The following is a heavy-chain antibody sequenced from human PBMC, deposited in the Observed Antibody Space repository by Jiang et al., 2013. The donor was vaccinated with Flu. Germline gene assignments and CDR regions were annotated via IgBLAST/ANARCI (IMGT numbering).Heavy chain of an antibody. CDR1: GYTFTSYG. V-gene: IGHV1-18*01. CDR3: AREPSAYCGGDCQSKGDY. J-gene: IGHJ4*02. CDR2: ISAYNGNT. Sequence: GAEVKKPGASVKVSCKASGYTFTSYGISWVRQAPGQGLEWMGWISAYNGNTNYAQKLQGRVTMTTDTSTSTAYMELRSLRSDDTAVYYCAREPSAYCGGDCQSKGDYWGQGTPGHRLL. D-gene: IGHD2-21*02.